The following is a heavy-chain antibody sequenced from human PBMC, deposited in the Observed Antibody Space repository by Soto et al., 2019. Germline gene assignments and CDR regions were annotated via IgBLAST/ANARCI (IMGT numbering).Heavy chain of an antibody. J-gene: IGHJ5*02. D-gene: IGHD3-9*01. V-gene: IGHV1-18*01. Sequence: ASVKVSCKASGSTFTSYGISWVRQAPGQGLEWMGWISAYNGNTNYAQKLQGRVSMTTDTSTSTAYMELGCLRSDDTAVYYCARSLYFLTGYGNNWFDPWGQGTLVTVSS. CDR2: ISAYNGNT. CDR3: ARSLYFLTGYGNNWFDP. CDR1: GSTFTSYG.